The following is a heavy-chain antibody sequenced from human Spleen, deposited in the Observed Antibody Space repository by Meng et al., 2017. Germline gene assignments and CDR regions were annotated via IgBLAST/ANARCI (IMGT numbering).Heavy chain of an antibody. CDR2: IYSGGNT. J-gene: IGHJ4*02. CDR3: ASQPARPYFDY. V-gene: IGHV3-53*05. Sequence: GESLKISCAASGFTFDDYAMHWVRQAPGKGLEGVSVIYSGGNTYYADSVKGRFTISSDNSKNTVFLQINRLRAEDTAVYYCASQPARPYFDYWGQGTLVTVSS. D-gene: IGHD2-2*01. CDR1: GFTFDDYA.